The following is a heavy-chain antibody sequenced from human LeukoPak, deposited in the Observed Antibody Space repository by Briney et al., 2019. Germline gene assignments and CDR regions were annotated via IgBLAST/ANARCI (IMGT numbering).Heavy chain of an antibody. Sequence: PSETLSLTCTVSGGSISSYYWSWIRQPPGKGLEWIGYIYYSGSTNYNPSLKSRVTISVGTSKNQFSLKLSSVTAADTAVYYCARTGASEYQLLYYYYYMDVWGKGTTVTVSS. V-gene: IGHV4-59*08. J-gene: IGHJ6*03. CDR1: GGSISSYY. CDR2: IYYSGST. D-gene: IGHD2-2*01. CDR3: ARTGASEYQLLYYYYYMDV.